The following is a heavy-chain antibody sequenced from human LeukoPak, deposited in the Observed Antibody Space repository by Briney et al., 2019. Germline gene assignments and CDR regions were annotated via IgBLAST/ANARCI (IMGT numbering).Heavy chain of an antibody. Sequence: SETLSLTCAVYGGSFSGYYWSWIRQPPGKGLEWIGEINHSGSTNYNPSLKSRVTISVDTSKNQFSLKLSSVTAADTAVYYCARRQRVITMVRGVKGAFDIWGQGTMVTVSS. CDR2: INHSGST. D-gene: IGHD3-10*01. J-gene: IGHJ3*02. CDR3: ARRQRVITMVRGVKGAFDI. CDR1: GGSFSGYY. V-gene: IGHV4-34*01.